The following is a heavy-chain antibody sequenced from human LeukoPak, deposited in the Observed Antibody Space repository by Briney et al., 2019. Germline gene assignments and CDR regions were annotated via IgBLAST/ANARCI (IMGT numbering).Heavy chain of an antibody. D-gene: IGHD3-10*01. Sequence: SETLSLTCAVYVGSFSGYHWNWIRQPPGKGPEWIGEANESGGTNINPSLRSRVILSVDTSMNQFSLKLSSVTAADTAVYYCARAPSGSYSRIYDYWGQGTLVTVSS. CDR1: VGSFSGYH. CDR2: ANESGGT. V-gene: IGHV4-34*01. CDR3: ARAPSGSYSRIYDY. J-gene: IGHJ4*02.